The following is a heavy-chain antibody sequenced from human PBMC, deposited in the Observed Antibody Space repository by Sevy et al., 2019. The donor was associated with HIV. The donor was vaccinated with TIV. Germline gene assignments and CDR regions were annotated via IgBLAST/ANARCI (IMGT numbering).Heavy chain of an antibody. CDR2: INGDGSSI. V-gene: IGHV3-74*01. D-gene: IGHD6-13*01. J-gene: IGHJ3*02. Sequence: GGSLRLSCATSGFSFSNNWMHWVRQAPGKGLVWVSRINGDGSSISYADPVNGRFTISRDNAKNTLYLQMNSLRVEDTAVYYCAGSNWYAALDIWGPGTMVTVSS. CDR3: AGSNWYAALDI. CDR1: GFSFSNNW.